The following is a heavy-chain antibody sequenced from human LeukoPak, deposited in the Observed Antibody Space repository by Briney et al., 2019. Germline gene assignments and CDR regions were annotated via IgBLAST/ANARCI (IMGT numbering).Heavy chain of an antibody. D-gene: IGHD3-10*01. CDR3: ARVPTMVRGVHAFDI. V-gene: IGHV1-2*02. Sequence: ASVKVSCKASGGTFSSYAISWVRQAPGQGLEWMGWINPNSGGTNYAQKFQGRVTMTRDTSISTAYMELSRLRSDDTAVYYCARVPTMVRGVHAFDIWGQGTMVTVSS. J-gene: IGHJ3*02. CDR1: GGTFSSYA. CDR2: INPNSGGT.